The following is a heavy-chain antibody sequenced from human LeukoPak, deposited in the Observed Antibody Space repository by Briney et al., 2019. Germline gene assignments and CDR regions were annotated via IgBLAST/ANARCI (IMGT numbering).Heavy chain of an antibody. V-gene: IGHV1-69*05. CDR2: IIAVFGTG. Sequence: ASVKVSCKASGGTLRNYVINWVRQAPGQGLEWMGMIIAVFGTGNYAQKFQARVTITTDEAMSTAYMELNSLRSEDTAVYYCARGYSSTQNWSDPWGQGTLVTVSS. J-gene: IGHJ5*02. CDR3: ARGYSSTQNWSDP. CDR1: GGTLRNYV. D-gene: IGHD2-2*01.